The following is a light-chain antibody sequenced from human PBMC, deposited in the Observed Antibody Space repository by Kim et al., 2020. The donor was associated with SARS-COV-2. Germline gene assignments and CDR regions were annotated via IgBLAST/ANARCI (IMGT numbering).Light chain of an antibody. CDR3: QQYYSIPLT. J-gene: IGKJ5*01. V-gene: IGKV4-1*01. CDR1: QSVLYSSNNKKY. CDR2: WAS. Sequence: DIVMTQPPDSLAVSLGERATINCKASQSVLYSSNNKKYLAWYQQKSGQPPKLLIYWASARESGVPDRFSGSGSGTDFTLTISSLQAEDVAVYYCQQYYSIPLTFGQGTRLEI.